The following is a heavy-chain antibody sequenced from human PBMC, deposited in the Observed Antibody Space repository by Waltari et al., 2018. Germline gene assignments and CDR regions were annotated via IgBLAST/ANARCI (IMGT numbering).Heavy chain of an antibody. D-gene: IGHD6-6*01. CDR1: GYTFTGYY. V-gene: IGHV1-2*06. CDR2: INPNSGGT. J-gene: IGHJ2*01. Sequence: QVQLVQSGAEVKKPGASVKVSCKASGYTFTGYYMHWVRQAPGQGLEWMGRINPNSGGTNYAQKFQGRVTMTRDTSISTAYMELSRLRSDDTAVYYCARGSRAIAARLNWYFDLWGRGTLVTVSS. CDR3: ARGSRAIAARLNWYFDL.